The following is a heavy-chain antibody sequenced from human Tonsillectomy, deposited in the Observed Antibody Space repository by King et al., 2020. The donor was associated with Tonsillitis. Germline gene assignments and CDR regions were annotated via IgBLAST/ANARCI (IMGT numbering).Heavy chain of an antibody. CDR2: ISGSGVST. CDR1: GFTFSSYA. V-gene: IGHV3-23*04. J-gene: IGHJ4*02. D-gene: IGHD2-8*01. Sequence: VQLVESGGGLVQPGGSLRLSYAASGFTFSSYAMSWVRQAPGKGLEWVSGISGSGVSTYYADSVKGRFTISRDNSKNTLYLQMNSLRAEDTAVYYCAKDHGKGYCTNGVCYNFDYWGPGTLVTVSS. CDR3: AKDHGKGYCTNGVCYNFDY.